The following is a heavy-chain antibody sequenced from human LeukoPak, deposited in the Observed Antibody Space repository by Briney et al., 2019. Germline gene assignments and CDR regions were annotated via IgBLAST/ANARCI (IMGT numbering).Heavy chain of an antibody. J-gene: IGHJ4*02. Sequence: PGGSLRLSCAASGFTFSNYAMSWVRQAPGKGLEWVSAISGSGANTRYADSVKGRFTISRDNSKNTVYLQMNSLRAEDTAVYYCAKDRRGGGLIFGVVIGFDYWGQGILVTVST. CDR3: AKDRRGGGLIFGVVIGFDY. D-gene: IGHD3-3*01. CDR1: GFTFSNYA. V-gene: IGHV3-23*01. CDR2: ISGSGANT.